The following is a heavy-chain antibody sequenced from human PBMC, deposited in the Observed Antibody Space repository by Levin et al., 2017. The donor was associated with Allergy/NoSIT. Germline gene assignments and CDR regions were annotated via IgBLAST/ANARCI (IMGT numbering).Heavy chain of an antibody. D-gene: IGHD5-24*01. Sequence: PSETLSLTCAVYGGSFSGYYWSWIRQPPGKGLEWIGEINHSGSTNYNPSLKSRVTISVDTSKNQFSLKLSSVTAADTAVYYCGGGMATNQWYFDYWGQGTLVTVSS. J-gene: IGHJ4*02. CDR2: INHSGST. CDR3: GGGMATNQWYFDY. CDR1: GGSFSGYY. V-gene: IGHV4-34*01.